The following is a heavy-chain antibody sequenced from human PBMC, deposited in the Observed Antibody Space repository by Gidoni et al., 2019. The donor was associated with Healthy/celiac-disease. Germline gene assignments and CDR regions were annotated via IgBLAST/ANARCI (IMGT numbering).Heavy chain of an antibody. CDR1: GFTSSSYA. CDR3: ARAMSRGVNYYYYGMDV. J-gene: IGHJ6*02. V-gene: IGHV3-30*01. D-gene: IGHD2-21*01. Sequence: QVQLVESGGGVVQPGRSLRLSCAASGFTSSSYAMHWVRQAPGKGLEWVAVISYDGSNKYYADSVKGRFTISRDNSKNTLYLQMNSLRAEDTAVYYCARAMSRGVNYYYYGMDVWGQGTTVTVSS. CDR2: ISYDGSNK.